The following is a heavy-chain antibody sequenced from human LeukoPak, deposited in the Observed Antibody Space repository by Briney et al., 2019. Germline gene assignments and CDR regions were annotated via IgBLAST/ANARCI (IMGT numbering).Heavy chain of an antibody. CDR1: GGSISSSSYY. D-gene: IGHD3-10*01. Sequence: SETPSLTCTVSGGSISSSSYYWGWIRQPPGKGLEWIGSIYYSGTTYYSPSLKSRVTISVDTSKNQFSLKLSSVTAADTAVYYCARHAPHRSGSMGPFDDWGQGTLVTVSS. CDR2: IYYSGTT. CDR3: ARHAPHRSGSMGPFDD. J-gene: IGHJ4*02. V-gene: IGHV4-39*01.